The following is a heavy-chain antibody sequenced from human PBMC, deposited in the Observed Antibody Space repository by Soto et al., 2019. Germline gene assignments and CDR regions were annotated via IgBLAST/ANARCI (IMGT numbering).Heavy chain of an antibody. J-gene: IGHJ6*02. CDR2: INPNSGGT. CDR1: GYTFTGYY. CDR3: ARDHPIAVAGSDYYYYYGMDV. Sequence: ASVKVSCKASGYTFTGYYMHWVRQAPGQGLEWMGWINPNSGGTDYAQKFQGRVTMTRDTSTSTAYMELSSLRSEDTAVYYCARDHPIAVAGSDYYYYYGMDVWGQGTTVTVSS. V-gene: IGHV1-2*02. D-gene: IGHD6-19*01.